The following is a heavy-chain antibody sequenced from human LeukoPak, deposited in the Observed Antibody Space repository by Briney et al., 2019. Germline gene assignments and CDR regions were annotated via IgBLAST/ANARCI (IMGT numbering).Heavy chain of an antibody. D-gene: IGHD5-24*01. CDR2: ISYDAKNK. Sequence: GGSLRLSCAASGFTFSSYAMHWVRQAPGKGLEWAAVISYDAKNKYYSDSVKGRFTISRDNSKNTLYLQMNSLRAEDTAVYYCAKDRHPARTDGYYFDYWGQGTLVTVSS. V-gene: IGHV3-30*04. CDR3: AKDRHPARTDGYYFDY. J-gene: IGHJ4*02. CDR1: GFTFSSYA.